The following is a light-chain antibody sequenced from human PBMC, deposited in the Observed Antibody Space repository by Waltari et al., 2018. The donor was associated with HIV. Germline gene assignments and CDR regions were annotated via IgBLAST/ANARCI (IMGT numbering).Light chain of an antibody. CDR3: NSYTSISTWV. CDR2: EVS. Sequence: QSALTQPASVSGSPGQSITISCTGSSSDVGSYSYVSWYQQHPGKAPKLMIYEVSNRPAVVSHRYSVSKSGNAASLPISGLPPEDEADYYCNSYTSISTWVFGGGTKLTVL. CDR1: SSDVGSYSY. J-gene: IGLJ3*02. V-gene: IGLV2-14*01.